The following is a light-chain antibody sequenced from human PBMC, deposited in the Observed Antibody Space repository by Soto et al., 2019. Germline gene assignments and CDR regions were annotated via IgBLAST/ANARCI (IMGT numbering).Light chain of an antibody. CDR3: QQYDNLSIT. J-gene: IGKJ5*01. Sequence: DIQMTQYPSSLSASVGDRVTITCQASQDISNYLNWYQQKPGKAPKLLIYDASNLETGVPSRFSGSGSGTDFTFTISSLQPEDIATYYCQQYDNLSITFGQGTRPEIK. V-gene: IGKV1-33*01. CDR2: DAS. CDR1: QDISNY.